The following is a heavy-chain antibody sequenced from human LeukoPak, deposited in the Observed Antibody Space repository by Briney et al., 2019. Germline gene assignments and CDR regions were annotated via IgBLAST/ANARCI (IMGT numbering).Heavy chain of an antibody. D-gene: IGHD3-3*01. J-gene: IGHJ4*02. CDR1: GYTFTSYG. CDR3: ARVEWLLYNGFWGLCDY. Sequence: ASVKVSCKASGYTFTSYGISWVRQAPGQGLEWMGWISAYNGNTNYAQKLQGRVTMTTDTSTSTAYMELRSLRSDDTAVYYCARVEWLLYNGFWGLCDYWGQGTLVTVSS. CDR2: ISAYNGNT. V-gene: IGHV1-18*01.